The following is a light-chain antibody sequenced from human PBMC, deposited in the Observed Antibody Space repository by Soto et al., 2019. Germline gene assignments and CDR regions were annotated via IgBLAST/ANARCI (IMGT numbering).Light chain of an antibody. CDR3: QQTLSVPRT. CDR2: AAS. CDR1: QNIRTY. V-gene: IGKV1-39*01. J-gene: IGKJ1*01. Sequence: DIQMTQSPSTLSASVGYRFTITCRASQNIRTYLTWYQQKPGKGPTVLIYAASTLQRGVPSRFSGSTTGTDFTLTITGLQPEDSATYYCQQTLSVPRTFGLGTKVDIK.